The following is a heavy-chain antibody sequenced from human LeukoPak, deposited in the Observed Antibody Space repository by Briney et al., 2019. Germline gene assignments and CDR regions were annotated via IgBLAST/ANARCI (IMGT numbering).Heavy chain of an antibody. V-gene: IGHV5-51*01. J-gene: IGHJ3*02. Sequence: GESLRISCKGSGYSFTSYWIGWVRQMPGKGLEWMGIIYPGDSDTRYSPSFQGQVTISADKSISTAYLQWSSLKASDTAMYYCARQGSSWVDAFDIWGQGTMVTVSS. D-gene: IGHD6-13*01. CDR2: IYPGDSDT. CDR1: GYSFTSYW. CDR3: ARQGSSWVDAFDI.